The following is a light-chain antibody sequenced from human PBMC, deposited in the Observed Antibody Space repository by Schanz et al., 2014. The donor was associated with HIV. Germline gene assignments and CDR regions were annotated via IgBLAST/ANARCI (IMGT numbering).Light chain of an antibody. CDR1: QSVSGF. V-gene: IGKV3-20*01. Sequence: EIVLTQSPGTLSLSPGERATLSCRASQSVSGFLAWYQQKPGQAPRLLIYGASNRASGIPDRFSGSGSGTDFTLTITRLEPEDFAVYFCQQYGDSLPYTFGQGTRLDIK. J-gene: IGKJ2*01. CDR3: QQYGDSLPYT. CDR2: GAS.